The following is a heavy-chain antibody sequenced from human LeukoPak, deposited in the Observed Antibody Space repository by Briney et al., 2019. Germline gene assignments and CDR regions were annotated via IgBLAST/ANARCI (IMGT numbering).Heavy chain of an antibody. V-gene: IGHV4-59*01. CDR2: IYYSGST. CDR3: ARTYDFWSGYSPYYFDY. J-gene: IGHJ4*02. Sequence: SETLSLTCTVSGGSLSSYYWSWIRQPPGKGLEWIGYIYYSGSTNYNPSLKSRVTISVDTSENQFSLKLSSVTAADTAVYYCARTYDFWSGYSPYYFDYWGQGTLVTVSS. D-gene: IGHD3-3*01. CDR1: GGSLSSYY.